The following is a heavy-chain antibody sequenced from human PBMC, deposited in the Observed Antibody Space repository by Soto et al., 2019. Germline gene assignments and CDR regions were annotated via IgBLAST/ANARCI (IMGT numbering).Heavy chain of an antibody. V-gene: IGHV1-69*13. CDR2: IIPIFGTA. J-gene: IGHJ3*02. D-gene: IGHD3-22*01. Sequence: RASVKVSCKASGGTFSSYAISWVRQAPGQGLEWMGGIIPIFGTANYAQKFQGRVTITADESTSTAYMELSSLRSEDTAVYYCARTAYPYYDSSGGAFDIWGQGTMVTVSS. CDR1: GGTFSSYA. CDR3: ARTAYPYYDSSGGAFDI.